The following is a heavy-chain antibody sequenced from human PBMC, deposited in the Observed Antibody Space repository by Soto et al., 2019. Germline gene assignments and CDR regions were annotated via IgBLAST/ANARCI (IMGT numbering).Heavy chain of an antibody. V-gene: IGHV5-51*01. CDR2: IYPGDSDT. CDR3: ARNSMGYSYCFYTSHYYYYIDF. CDR1: GYSFTSYW. Sequence: PGESLQISCKGSGYSFTSYWIGWVRQMPGKGLEWMGIIYPGDSDTRYSPSFQGQVTISADKSISSAYLQWSSLKASDTAMYYCARNSMGYSYCFYTSHYYYYIDFWGKGTTVTVSS. J-gene: IGHJ6*03. D-gene: IGHD5-18*01.